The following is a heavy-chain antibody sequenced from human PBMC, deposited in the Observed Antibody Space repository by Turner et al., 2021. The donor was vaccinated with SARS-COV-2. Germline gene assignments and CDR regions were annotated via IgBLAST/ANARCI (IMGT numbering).Heavy chain of an antibody. V-gene: IGHV4-39*01. J-gene: IGHJ5*02. CDR2: VFHTGST. CDR1: GGHINTNLYS. CDR3: ARHEVNSYDASGYYTSP. Sequence: QLQLQESGPRLVKPSETLSLTCAVSGGHINTNLYSWGWIRQPPGKGLEWIGSVFHTGSTYYKSSLKRRVAISIDTSKNHFSLRLNSVTAADTAVYYCARHEVNSYDASGYYTSPWGQGILVTVSS. D-gene: IGHD3-22*01.